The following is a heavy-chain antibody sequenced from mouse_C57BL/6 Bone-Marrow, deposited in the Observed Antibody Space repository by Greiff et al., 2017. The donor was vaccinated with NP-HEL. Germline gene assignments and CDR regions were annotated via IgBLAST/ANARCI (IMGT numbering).Heavy chain of an antibody. J-gene: IGHJ1*03. V-gene: IGHV1-69*01. Sequence: QVQLQQPGAELVMPGASVKLSCTASGYTFTSYWMHWVKQRPGQGLEWIGEIDPSDSYTNYNQKFKGKSTLTVDKSSSTAYMQLSSLTSEDSAVYYCARERVWYFDVWGTGTTVTVSS. CDR3: ARERVWYFDV. CDR1: GYTFTSYW. CDR2: IDPSDSYT.